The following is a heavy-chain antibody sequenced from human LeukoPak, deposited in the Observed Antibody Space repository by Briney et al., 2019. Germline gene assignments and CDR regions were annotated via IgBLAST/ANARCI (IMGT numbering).Heavy chain of an antibody. CDR1: GFTFNTYT. V-gene: IGHV3-21*01. J-gene: IGHJ3*02. D-gene: IGHD1-26*01. CDR2: ISSGTSYI. Sequence: GGSLRLSCAASGFTFNTYTMNWVRQAPGKGLEWVSSISSGTSYIYYADSVKGRFTISRDNAKNSLYLQMNSLRAEDTAVYYCARDPTSSWETAFDIWGQGTMVTVSS. CDR3: ARDPTSSWETAFDI.